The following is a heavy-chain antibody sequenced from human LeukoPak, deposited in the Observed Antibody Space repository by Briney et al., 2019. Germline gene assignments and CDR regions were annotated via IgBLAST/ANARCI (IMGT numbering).Heavy chain of an antibody. CDR1: GFTFDDYA. Sequence: GGSLRLSCAASGFTFDDYAMHWVRQAPGKGLEWASLISWDGGSTYYADSVKGRFTISRDNAKNTLYLQMNSLRAEDTAVYYCARESGIAAALDLWGQGTLVTVSS. D-gene: IGHD6-13*01. V-gene: IGHV3-43D*03. CDR2: ISWDGGST. CDR3: ARESGIAAALDL. J-gene: IGHJ5*02.